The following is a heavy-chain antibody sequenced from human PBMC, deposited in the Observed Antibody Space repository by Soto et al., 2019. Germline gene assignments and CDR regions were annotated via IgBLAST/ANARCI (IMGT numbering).Heavy chain of an antibody. CDR2: ISDSGGST. D-gene: IGHD2-21*02. Sequence: GGSLRLSCAASGFTFTNYAMTWVRQAPGKGLEWVSGISDSGGSTYYADSVKGRFTISRDNSKNILYLEMSSLRAEDTAVYYCAKVVNCGGDCHHDYWGQGTLVTVSS. CDR3: AKVVNCGGDCHHDY. J-gene: IGHJ4*02. CDR1: GFTFTNYA. V-gene: IGHV3-23*01.